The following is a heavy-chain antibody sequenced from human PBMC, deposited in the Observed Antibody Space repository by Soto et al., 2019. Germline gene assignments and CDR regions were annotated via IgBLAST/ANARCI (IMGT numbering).Heavy chain of an antibody. J-gene: IGHJ4*02. CDR2: INPNSGDT. CDR3: ARREQWLENFDY. CDR1: GYTFTGYY. V-gene: IGHV1-2*02. D-gene: IGHD6-19*01. Sequence: QVQLVQSGAEVKKPGASVKVSCKTSGYTFTGYYIHWIRQPPGQGLEWMGWINPNSGDTNYSQDFQGRVTMTSDTSFTTAYVELTRLRSDDTAVYYCARREQWLENFDYWGQGTLVTVSS.